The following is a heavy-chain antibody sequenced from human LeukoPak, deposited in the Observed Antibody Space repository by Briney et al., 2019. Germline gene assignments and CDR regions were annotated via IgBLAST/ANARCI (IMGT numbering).Heavy chain of an antibody. CDR1: GGSISSDY. CDR3: ARQKAGNCFDP. J-gene: IGHJ5*02. Sequence: SETLSLTCTVSGGSISSDYWSWIRQPPGKALEWIGYIYTSGSNHYNPSLKSRVTISGDTSKNQFSLKLSSVTAADTAVYYCARQKAGNCFDPWGQGTPVTVSS. D-gene: IGHD6-19*01. CDR2: IYTSGSN. V-gene: IGHV4-4*09.